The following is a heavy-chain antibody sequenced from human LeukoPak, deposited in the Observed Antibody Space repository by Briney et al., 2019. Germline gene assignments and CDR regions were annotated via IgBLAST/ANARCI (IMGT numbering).Heavy chain of an antibody. V-gene: IGHV1-46*01. CDR2: IYPRDGST. CDR3: ARDQEGFNY. Sequence: SVKVSCKASGYTFTSNYIHWVRQAPGQGLEWMGMIYPRDGSTSYAQKFQGRVTVTRDTSTSTVHMELSGLRSEDTAVYYCARDQEGFNYWGQGTLVTVSS. J-gene: IGHJ4*02. CDR1: GYTFTSNY.